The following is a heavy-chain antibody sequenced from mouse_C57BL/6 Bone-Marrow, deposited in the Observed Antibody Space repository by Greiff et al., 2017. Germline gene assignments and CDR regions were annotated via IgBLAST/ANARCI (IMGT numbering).Heavy chain of an antibody. V-gene: IGHV2-6*03. CDR2: IWSDGST. D-gene: IGHD1-1*01. Sequence: VKLVESGPGLVAPSQSLSITCTVSGFSLTSYGVHWVRQPPGKGLEWLVVIWSDGSTTYNSALKSRLSISKDNSKSQVFLKMNSLLTDDTAMYYCARAPLTTVVATDAMDYWGQGTSVTVSS. J-gene: IGHJ4*01. CDR3: ARAPLTTVVATDAMDY. CDR1: GFSLTSYG.